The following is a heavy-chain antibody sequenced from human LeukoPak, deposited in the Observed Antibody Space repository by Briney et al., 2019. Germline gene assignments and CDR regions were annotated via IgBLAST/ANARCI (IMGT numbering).Heavy chain of an antibody. Sequence: PGRSLRLSCAASGFTFSSYSMHWVRQAPGKGPEWVAVISYDGSNKYYADSVKSRFTISRDNSKNTLYLQMNTLSDEDTPAYYSASQYYKILTGHYTSIDYWVQGSLVTV. J-gene: IGHJ4*02. CDR2: ISYDGSNK. D-gene: IGHD3-9*01. CDR3: ASQYYKILTGHYTSIDY. CDR1: GFTFSSYS. V-gene: IGHV3-30*04.